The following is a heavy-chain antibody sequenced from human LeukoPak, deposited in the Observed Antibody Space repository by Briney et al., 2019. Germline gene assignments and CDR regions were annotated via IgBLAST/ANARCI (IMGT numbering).Heavy chain of an antibody. CDR2: VSGPDGST. V-gene: IGHV3-23*01. CDR3: ARATKHLAPGYSNNHYYYYYYMDV. CDR1: GFTFNNYD. J-gene: IGHJ6*03. Sequence: PGGSLRLSCEASGFTFNNYDMTWVRQAPGRGLEWVSGVSGPDGSTHYAESVKGRFTISKDTSKNTLYLEMNSLRAEDTAVYYCARATKHLAPGYSNNHYYYYYYMDVWGKGTTVTVSS. D-gene: IGHD4-11*01.